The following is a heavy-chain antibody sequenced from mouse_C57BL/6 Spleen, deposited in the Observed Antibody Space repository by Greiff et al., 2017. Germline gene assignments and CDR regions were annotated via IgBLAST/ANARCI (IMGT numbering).Heavy chain of an antibody. J-gene: IGHJ3*01. Sequence: VQLQQPGAELVKPGASVKVSCKASGYTFTSYWMHWVKQRPGQGLEWIGRIHPSDSDTNYNQKFKGKATLTVDKSYSTAYMQLSSLTSEDSAVYYCEISGYYEWGGFAYWGQGTLVTVSA. CDR3: EISGYYEWGGFAY. CDR2: IHPSDSDT. V-gene: IGHV1-74*01. D-gene: IGHD2-4*01. CDR1: GYTFTSYW.